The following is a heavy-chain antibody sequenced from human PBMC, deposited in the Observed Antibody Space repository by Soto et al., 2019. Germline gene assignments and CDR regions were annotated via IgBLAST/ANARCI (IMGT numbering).Heavy chain of an antibody. Sequence: QVQLQESGPGRVKPTQTLSLTCTVSGGSISSGGYYWSWIRQHPGKGLEWIGYIYHSGSTYYNPSLKSRVTISVETSKNQFSLKLSSVTAADTAVYYCAREAAGILNWFDPWGQGTLVTVSS. J-gene: IGHJ5*02. CDR1: GGSISSGGYY. CDR3: AREAAGILNWFDP. D-gene: IGHD6-25*01. V-gene: IGHV4-31*03. CDR2: IYHSGST.